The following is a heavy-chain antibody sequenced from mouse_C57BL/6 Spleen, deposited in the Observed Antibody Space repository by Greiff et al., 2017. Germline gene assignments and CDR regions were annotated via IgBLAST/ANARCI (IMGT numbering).Heavy chain of an antibody. V-gene: IGHV1-50*01. J-gene: IGHJ4*01. CDR1: GYTFTSYW. CDR3: ARSGYYGSSQYYYAMDY. D-gene: IGHD1-1*01. CDR2: IDPSDSYT. Sequence: VQLQQPGAELVKPGASVKLSCKASGYTFTSYWMQWVKQRPGQGLEWIGEIDPSDSYTNYNQKFKGKATLTVDTASSTAYMQLSSLTSEDSAVYYCARSGYYGSSQYYYAMDYWGQGTSVTVSS.